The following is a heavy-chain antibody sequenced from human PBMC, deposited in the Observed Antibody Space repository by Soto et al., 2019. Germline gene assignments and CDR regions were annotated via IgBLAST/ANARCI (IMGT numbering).Heavy chain of an antibody. CDR1: GGSISSSSYY. D-gene: IGHD2-15*01. Sequence: QLQLQESGPGLVKPSETLSLTCTVSGGSISSSSYYWGWIRQPPGKGLEWIGSIYYSGSTYYNLSLKSRVTISVDTSKNQFSLKLSSVTAADTAVYYCARLVIGAATLSPAWGQGTLVTVSS. CDR3: ARLVIGAATLSPA. CDR2: IYYSGST. J-gene: IGHJ4*02. V-gene: IGHV4-39*01.